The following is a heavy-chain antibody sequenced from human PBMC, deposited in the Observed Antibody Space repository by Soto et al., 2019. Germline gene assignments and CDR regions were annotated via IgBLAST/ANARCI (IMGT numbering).Heavy chain of an antibody. CDR3: ARGSTTGGLFDY. J-gene: IGHJ4*02. D-gene: IGHD3-16*01. V-gene: IGHV4-61*01. CDR2: IYYSGST. Sequence: SETLSLTCTVSGGSVSSGSYYWSWIRQPPGKGLEWIGYIYYSGSTNYNPSLKSRVTISVDTSKNQFSLKLSSVTAADTAVYYCARGSTTGGLFDYWGQGTLVTVSS. CDR1: GGSVSSGSYY.